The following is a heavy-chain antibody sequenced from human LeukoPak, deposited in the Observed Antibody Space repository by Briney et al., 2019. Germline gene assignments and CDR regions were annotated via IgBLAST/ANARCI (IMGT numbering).Heavy chain of an antibody. D-gene: IGHD3-22*01. CDR1: GFTFSNFA. CDR2: ISGSGGST. Sequence: PGGSLRLSCAASGFTFSNFAMSWVRQAPGKGLEWVSAISGSGGSTYYADSVKGRFTISRDNSKNTLYLQMNSLRAEDTAVYYCAKDRIVGYYDSSGFDYWGQGTLVTVSS. V-gene: IGHV3-23*01. CDR3: AKDRIVGYYDSSGFDY. J-gene: IGHJ4*02.